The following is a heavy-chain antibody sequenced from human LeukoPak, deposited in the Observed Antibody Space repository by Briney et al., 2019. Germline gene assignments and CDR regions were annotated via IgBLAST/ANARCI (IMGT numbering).Heavy chain of an antibody. D-gene: IGHD6-13*01. Sequence: TSVKVSCKASGFTFTSSAMQWVRQARGQRLEWIGWIVVGSGNTNYAQKFQERVTITRDMSTSTAYMELSSLRSEDTAVYYCVAAAADNYYYYYMDVWGKGTTVTVSS. V-gene: IGHV1-58*02. J-gene: IGHJ6*03. CDR2: IVVGSGNT. CDR1: GFTFTSSA. CDR3: VAAAADNYYYYYMDV.